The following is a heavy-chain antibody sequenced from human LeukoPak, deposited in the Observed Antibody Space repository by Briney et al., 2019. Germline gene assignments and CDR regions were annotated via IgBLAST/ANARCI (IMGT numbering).Heavy chain of an antibody. D-gene: IGHD6-19*01. CDR2: ISGSGGST. J-gene: IGHJ4*02. Sequence: PGGSLRLSCAASGFTFSSYAMSWVRHAPGKGLEWVSAISGSGGSTYYADSVKGRFTISRDNSKNTLYLQMSSLRAEDTAVYYCAKGPAPIAVAGTDYWGQGTLVTVSS. V-gene: IGHV3-23*01. CDR1: GFTFSSYA. CDR3: AKGPAPIAVAGTDY.